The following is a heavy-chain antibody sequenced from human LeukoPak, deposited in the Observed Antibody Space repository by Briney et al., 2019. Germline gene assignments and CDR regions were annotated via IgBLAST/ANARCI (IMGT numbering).Heavy chain of an antibody. D-gene: IGHD5-12*01. Sequence: ASVKVSCKASGYTFINSAIGWVRQAPGQGLEWMGWISPYNGYTKYAESLQGRVTMTTDTSTSTAYMELRSLRSDDTAMYYCARVGAGYDGLIDYWGQGTRVTVSS. V-gene: IGHV1-18*01. CDR2: ISPYNGYT. CDR3: ARVGAGYDGLIDY. J-gene: IGHJ4*02. CDR1: GYTFINSA.